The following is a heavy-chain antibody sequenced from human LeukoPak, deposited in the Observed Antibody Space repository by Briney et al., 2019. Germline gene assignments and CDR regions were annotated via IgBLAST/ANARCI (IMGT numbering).Heavy chain of an antibody. J-gene: IGHJ4*02. CDR3: ARGVRGYSYGSFDY. D-gene: IGHD5-18*01. CDR1: GGSISSGAYY. Sequence: SETLSLTCTVSGGSISSGAYYWSWIRPHPGKGLEWSGYISYSGNTDYNPSLKSRVTLSVDTPKNQFSLKLSSVTAADTAVYYCARGVRGYSYGSFDYWGQGSLDTVSS. V-gene: IGHV4-31*03. CDR2: ISYSGNT.